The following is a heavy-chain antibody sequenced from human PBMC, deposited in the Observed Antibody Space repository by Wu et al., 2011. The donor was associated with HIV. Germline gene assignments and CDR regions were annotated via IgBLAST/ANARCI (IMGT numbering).Heavy chain of an antibody. Sequence: QVQLVQSGAEVKKPGASVKVSCKASGYTFTSYGISWVRQAPGQGLEWMGWISAYNGNTNYAQKLQGRVTMTTDTSTSTAYMELRGLRSDDTAVYYCARDRAPIVVVTDHDAFDIWGQGTMVTVSS. D-gene: IGHD2-21*02. CDR1: GYTFTSYG. J-gene: IGHJ3*02. CDR2: ISAYNGNT. V-gene: IGHV1-18*01. CDR3: ARDRAPIVVVTDHDAFDI.